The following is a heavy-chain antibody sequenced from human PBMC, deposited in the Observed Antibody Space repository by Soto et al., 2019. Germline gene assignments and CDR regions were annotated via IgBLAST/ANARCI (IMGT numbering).Heavy chain of an antibody. D-gene: IGHD1-7*01. J-gene: IGHJ5*02. CDR2: IYYSGST. CDR1: GGSISSGGYY. CDR3: ARRAATGTNVWFDP. Sequence: PSETLSLTCTISGGSISSGGYYWSWIRQHPGKGLEWIGYIYYSGSTHYNPSLKSRVTIAVDTSKNQFSLKLNSVTAADTAMYYCARRAATGTNVWFDPWGQGTLVTVSS. V-gene: IGHV4-31*03.